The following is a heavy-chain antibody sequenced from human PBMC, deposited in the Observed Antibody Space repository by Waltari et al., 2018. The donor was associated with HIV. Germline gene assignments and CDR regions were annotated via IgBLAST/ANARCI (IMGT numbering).Heavy chain of an antibody. D-gene: IGHD3-22*01. V-gene: IGHV4-39*01. CDR1: GGSISSSSYY. CDR2: IYYSGST. Sequence: QLQLQESGPGLVKPSETLSLTCTVSGGSISSSSYYWGWIRQPPGRGLEWIGGIYYSGSTYYNPSLKSRVTISVDTSKNQFSLKLSSVTAADTAVYYCARHTVSYYYDSSGPYALDIWGQGTMVTVSS. CDR3: ARHTVSYYYDSSGPYALDI. J-gene: IGHJ3*02.